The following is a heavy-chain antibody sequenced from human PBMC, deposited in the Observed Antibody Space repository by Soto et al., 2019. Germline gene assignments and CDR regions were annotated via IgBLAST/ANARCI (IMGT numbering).Heavy chain of an antibody. CDR3: ARGAYCSSTSCYDVSEFDY. J-gene: IGHJ4*02. V-gene: IGHV3-7*01. D-gene: IGHD2-2*01. Sequence: GGSLRLSCAASGFTFSSYWMSWVRQAPGKGLEWVANIKQDGSEKYYVDSVKGRFTISRDNAKNSLYLQMNSLRAEDTAVYYCARGAYCSSTSCYDVSEFDYWGQGTLVTVSS. CDR1: GFTFSSYW. CDR2: IKQDGSEK.